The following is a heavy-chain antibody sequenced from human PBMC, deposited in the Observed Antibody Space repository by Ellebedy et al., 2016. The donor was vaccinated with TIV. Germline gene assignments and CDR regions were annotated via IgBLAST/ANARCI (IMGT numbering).Heavy chain of an antibody. CDR2: MTGCTTTI. CDR1: GFTFSDYS. J-gene: IGHJ2*01. V-gene: IGHV3-48*02. CDR3: ARSVQWYFDL. Sequence: GGSLRLSCAASGFTFSDYSMNWVRQAPGKGLEWIAYMTGCTTTIYYADSVKGRFTISRVNAKNSLYLQMNSLRDEDTAVYYCARSVQWYFDLWGRGTQVTVSS.